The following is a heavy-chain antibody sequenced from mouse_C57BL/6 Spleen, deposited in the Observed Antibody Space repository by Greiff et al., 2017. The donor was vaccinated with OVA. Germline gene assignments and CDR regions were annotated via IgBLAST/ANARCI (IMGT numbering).Heavy chain of an antibody. CDR1: GYTFTDYY. CDR2: INPNNGGT. J-gene: IGHJ3*01. CDR3: ARGLYYYGSSRSWFAY. D-gene: IGHD1-1*01. V-gene: IGHV1-26*01. Sequence: EVQLQQSGPELVKPGASVKISCKASGYTFTDYYMNWVKQSHGKSLEWIGDINPNNGGTSYNQKFKGKATLTVDKSSSTAYMELRSLTSEDSAVYYCARGLYYYGSSRSWFAYWGQGTLVTVSA.